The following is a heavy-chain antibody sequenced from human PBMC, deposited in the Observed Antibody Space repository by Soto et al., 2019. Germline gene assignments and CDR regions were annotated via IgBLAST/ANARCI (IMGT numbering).Heavy chain of an antibody. CDR3: AKDKFYGDYAFYYFDY. Sequence: PGGSLRLSCAASGFTFDDYAMHWVRQVPGKGLEWVSGITWNSSSLGYADSVKGRFTISRDNAKNSLYLQMTSLRAEDTALYYCAKDKFYGDYAFYYFDYWGQGALVTVSS. D-gene: IGHD4-17*01. J-gene: IGHJ4*02. CDR1: GFTFDDYA. V-gene: IGHV3-9*01. CDR2: ITWNSSSL.